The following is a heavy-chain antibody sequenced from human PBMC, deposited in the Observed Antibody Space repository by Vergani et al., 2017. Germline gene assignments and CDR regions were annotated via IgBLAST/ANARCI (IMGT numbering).Heavy chain of an antibody. CDR1: GFTVSSNY. CDR3: ARLLYYDYIWGSYRYFDY. Sequence: EVQLVESGGGLVQPGGSLRLSCAASGFTVSSNYMSWVRQAPGKGLEWVSVIYSGGSIYYADSVKGRFTISRDNSKNTLYLQMNSLRAEDTAVYYCARLLYYDYIWGSYRYFDYWGQGTLVTVSS. J-gene: IGHJ4*02. V-gene: IGHV3-66*02. CDR2: IYSGGSI. D-gene: IGHD3-16*02.